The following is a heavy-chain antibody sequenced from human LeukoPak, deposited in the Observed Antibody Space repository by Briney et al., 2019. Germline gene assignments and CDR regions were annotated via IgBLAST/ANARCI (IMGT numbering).Heavy chain of an antibody. CDR2: INPSGGST. CDR3: STLGVGY. Sequence: GSSVNVSCKASGYTFTSYYMHWVRQAPGQGLEWMGIINPSGGSTSYAQKFQGRVTMTRDTSTSTVYMELSSLRSEDTAVYYCSTLGVGYWGQGTLVTVSS. D-gene: IGHD7-27*01. CDR1: GYTFTSYY. V-gene: IGHV1-46*03. J-gene: IGHJ4*02.